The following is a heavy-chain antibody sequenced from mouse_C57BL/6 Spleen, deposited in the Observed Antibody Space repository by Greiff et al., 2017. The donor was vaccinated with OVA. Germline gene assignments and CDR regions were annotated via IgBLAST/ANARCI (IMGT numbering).Heavy chain of an antibody. D-gene: IGHD1-1*02. CDR1: GFPITSGYY. Sequence: VQLVESGPGLVKPSQSLFLTCSITGFPITSGYYWSWIRQSPGKPLEWMGYITHSGATFYNPSLQSPISITRETSKNHFFLQLNSVTTEDTAMYYCAGDRYGYYAMDYWGQGTSVTVSS. V-gene: IGHV12-3*01. CDR3: AGDRYGYYAMDY. J-gene: IGHJ4*01. CDR2: ITHSGAT.